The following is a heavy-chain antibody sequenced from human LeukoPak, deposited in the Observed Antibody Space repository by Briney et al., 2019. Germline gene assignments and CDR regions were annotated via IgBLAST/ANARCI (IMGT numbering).Heavy chain of an antibody. CDR3: AKVGLSNNPQYYFGY. J-gene: IGHJ4*02. D-gene: IGHD4-11*01. CDR1: GYTFTSYY. CDR2: INPSGGST. Sequence: ASVKVSCKASGYTFTSYYMHWVRQAPGQGLEWMGIINPSGGSTSYAQKFQGRVTMTRDTSTSTVYMELSSLRSEDTAVYYCAKVGLSNNPQYYFGYWGQGTLVTVSS. V-gene: IGHV1-46*01.